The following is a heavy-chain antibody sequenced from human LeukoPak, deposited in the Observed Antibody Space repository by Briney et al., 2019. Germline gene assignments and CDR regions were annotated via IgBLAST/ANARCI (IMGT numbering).Heavy chain of an antibody. CDR2: ISAYNGNT. V-gene: IGHV1-18*01. CDR1: GYTFTSYG. CDR3: ARDFTYYYDSSGYYSFDY. Sequence: ASVKVSCKASGYTFTSYGISWVRQAPGQGLEWMGWISAYNGNTNYAQKLQGRVTMTTDTSTSTAYMELRSLRSDDTAVYYCARDFTYYYDSSGYYSFDYWGQGTLVTVSS. J-gene: IGHJ4*02. D-gene: IGHD3-22*01.